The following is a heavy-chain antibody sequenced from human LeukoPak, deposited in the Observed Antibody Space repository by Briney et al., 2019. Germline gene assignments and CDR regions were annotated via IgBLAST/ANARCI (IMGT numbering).Heavy chain of an antibody. Sequence: GGSLRLSCAASAFTFSDYSMNWVRQAPGKGLEWISYIDTSSSTMYYADSVMGRFTISRDNAKESLYLQMNSLGDEDTAVYYCAREDDSWGPNNLDLWGQGTMVTVSS. J-gene: IGHJ3*01. D-gene: IGHD7-27*01. CDR2: IDTSSSTM. CDR3: AREDDSWGPNNLDL. V-gene: IGHV3-48*02. CDR1: AFTFSDYS.